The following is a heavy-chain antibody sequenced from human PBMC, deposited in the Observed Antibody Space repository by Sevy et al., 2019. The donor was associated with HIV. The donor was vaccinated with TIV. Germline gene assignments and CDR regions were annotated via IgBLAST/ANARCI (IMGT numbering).Heavy chain of an antibody. D-gene: IGHD4-4*01. CDR1: GFIFSNYG. CDR3: AREDYSNYYFYAMDV. V-gene: IGHV3-21*01. CDR2: ISSSGSYI. Sequence: GGSLRLSCAASGFIFSNYGMNWVRQAPGKGLEWVSSISSSGSYIYYGDSMKGRFTISGDNAKNSLFLQMNSLRAEDTAVYYCAREDYSNYYFYAMDVWGQGTTVTVSS. J-gene: IGHJ6*02.